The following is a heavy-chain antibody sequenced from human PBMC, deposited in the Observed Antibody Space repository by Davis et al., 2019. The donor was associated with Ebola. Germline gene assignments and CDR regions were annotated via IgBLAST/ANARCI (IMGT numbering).Heavy chain of an antibody. Sequence: GESLKISCETSGFIFRNYVMSWVRQAPGKGLEWVSTFGTVGDTYYADSVKGRFTISRDNSKKTLYLQMNSLRAEDTAVYYCARKTSLWFGELLYLDYWGQGTLVTVSS. CDR1: GFIFRNYV. CDR3: ARKTSLWFGELLYLDY. CDR2: FGTVGDT. D-gene: IGHD3-10*01. V-gene: IGHV3-23*01. J-gene: IGHJ4*02.